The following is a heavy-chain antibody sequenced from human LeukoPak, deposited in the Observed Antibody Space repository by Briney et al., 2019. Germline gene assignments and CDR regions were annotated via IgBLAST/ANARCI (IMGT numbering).Heavy chain of an antibody. J-gene: IGHJ4*02. CDR1: GGTFSSYA. Sequence: ASVKVSCKASGGTFSSYAISWVRQAPGQRLEWMGGIIPIFGTANYAQKFQGRVTITADESTSTAYMELSSLRSEDTAVYYCARPGSDGRSDYCGQGTLVTVSS. CDR2: IIPIFGTA. CDR3: ARPGSDGRSDY. D-gene: IGHD5-24*01. V-gene: IGHV1-69*13.